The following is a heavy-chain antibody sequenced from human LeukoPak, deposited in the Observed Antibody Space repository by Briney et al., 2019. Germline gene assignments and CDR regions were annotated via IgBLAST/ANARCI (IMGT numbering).Heavy chain of an antibody. J-gene: IGHJ6*03. CDR3: ARGPLGEDYYYYYMDV. CDR2: IYYSGST. Sequence: SETLSLTCTVSGGSISSYYWSWIRQPPGKGLEWIGYIYYSGSTNYNPSLKSRVTISVDTSKNQFSLKLSSVTAADTAVYYCARGPLGEDYYYYYMDVWGKGTTVTISS. V-gene: IGHV4-59*01. D-gene: IGHD3-10*01. CDR1: GGSISSYY.